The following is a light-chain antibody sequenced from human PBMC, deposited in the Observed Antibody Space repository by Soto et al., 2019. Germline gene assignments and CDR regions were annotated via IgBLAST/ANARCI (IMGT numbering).Light chain of an antibody. J-gene: IGKJ2*01. CDR3: MQLKQFPYT. Sequence: DFVMTQTPLSSPVTLGQPASISCRSSHSLAHIERNTYLSWLRQRPGQPPRLLIYQISNRFSGVPERFSGSGVATDFTLKISRVEAEDVGVYYCMQLKQFPYTIGQGTKLEIK. V-gene: IGKV2-24*01. CDR1: HSLAHIERNTY. CDR2: QIS.